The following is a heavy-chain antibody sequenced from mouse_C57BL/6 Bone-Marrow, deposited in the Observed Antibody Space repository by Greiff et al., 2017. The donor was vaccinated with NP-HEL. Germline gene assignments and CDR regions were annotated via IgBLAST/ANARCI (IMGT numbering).Heavy chain of an antibody. D-gene: IGHD2-4*01. J-gene: IGHJ3*01. CDR3: ARREYDYDGAWFAY. CDR1: GYTFTDYY. Sequence: QVHVKQSGPELVKPGASVKISCKASGYTFTDYYINWVKQRPGQGLEWIGWIYPGSGNTKYNEKFKGKATLTVDTSSSTAYMQLSSLTSEDSAVYFCARREYDYDGAWFAYWGQGTLVTVSA. V-gene: IGHV1-84*01. CDR2: IYPGSGNT.